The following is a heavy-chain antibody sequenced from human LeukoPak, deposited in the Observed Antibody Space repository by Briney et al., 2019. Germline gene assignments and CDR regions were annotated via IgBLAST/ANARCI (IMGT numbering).Heavy chain of an antibody. CDR3: ARDQVGYDNSAYCFDY. CDR2: IYHSGNT. J-gene: IGHJ4*02. Sequence: SETLSLTCTVSGYSISSGYYWGWIRQPPGKGLEWIGSIYHSGNTYYNPSLKSRVTISVDTSNNQFSLRLSSVTAADTAVYYCARDQVGYDNSAYCFDYWGQGTLVTVSS. D-gene: IGHD3-22*01. V-gene: IGHV4-38-2*02. CDR1: GYSISSGYY.